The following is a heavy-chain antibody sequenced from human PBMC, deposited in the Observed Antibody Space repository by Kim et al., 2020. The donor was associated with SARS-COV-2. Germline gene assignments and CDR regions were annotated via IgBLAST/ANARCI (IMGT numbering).Heavy chain of an antibody. J-gene: IGHJ4*02. CDR2: ISGSGGST. V-gene: IGHV3-23*01. D-gene: IGHD6-13*01. CDR1: GFTFSSYA. CDR3: AKGRSEDQQSRARYFDD. Sequence: GGSLRLSCAASGFTFSSYAMSWVRQAPGKGLEWVSAISGSGGSTYYADSVKGRFTISRDNSKNTLYPQMNSLRAEDTAVYYCAKGRSEDQQSRARYFDDWGQGTPVTVSS.